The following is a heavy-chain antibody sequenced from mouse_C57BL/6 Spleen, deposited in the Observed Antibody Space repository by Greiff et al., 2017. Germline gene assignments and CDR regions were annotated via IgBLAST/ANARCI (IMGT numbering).Heavy chain of an antibody. Sequence: QVQLQQPGAELVKPGASVKMSCKASGYTFTSYWITWVKQRPGQGLEWIGDIYPGSGSTNYNEKFKSKATLTVDTSSSTAYMQLSSLTSEDSAVXYCARGGNDYDDAMDYWGQGTSVTVSS. CDR3: ARGGNDYDDAMDY. CDR1: GYTFTSYW. D-gene: IGHD2-4*01. V-gene: IGHV1-55*01. CDR2: IYPGSGST. J-gene: IGHJ4*01.